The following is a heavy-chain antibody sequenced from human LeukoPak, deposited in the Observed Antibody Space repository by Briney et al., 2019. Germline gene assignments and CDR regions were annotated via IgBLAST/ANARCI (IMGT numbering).Heavy chain of an antibody. D-gene: IGHD3/OR15-3a*01. CDR3: ARDWTGRSFDP. Sequence: GGSLRLSCAASGFTFSNHEMNWVRQAPGKGLEWISYISDSGSTIYYSDSVKGRFTISRDNAKNSLYLQMNSLRAEDTAVYYCARDWTGRSFDPWGQGTLVTVSS. J-gene: IGHJ5*02. CDR2: ISDSGSTI. CDR1: GFTFSNHE. V-gene: IGHV3-48*03.